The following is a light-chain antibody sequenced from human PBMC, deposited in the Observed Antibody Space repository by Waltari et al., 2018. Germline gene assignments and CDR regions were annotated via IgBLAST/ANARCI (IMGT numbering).Light chain of an antibody. J-gene: IGLJ3*02. V-gene: IGLV3-1*01. CDR2: EDK. CDR1: NVGHTF. Sequence: SYELSQPASVSVSPRQTARLTCSGQNVGHTFVSWYQQKPGQSPVEVIYEDKQRPSGLPERFSGANSGNRAARTVSGTEAMDEAEYYCQTWAGTTAVFGGGTKLTVL. CDR3: QTWAGTTAV.